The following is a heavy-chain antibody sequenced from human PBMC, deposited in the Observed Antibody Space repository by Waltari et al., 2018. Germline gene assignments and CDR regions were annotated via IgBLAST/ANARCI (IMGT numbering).Heavy chain of an antibody. Sequence: QVHLVQSGAEVKKPGASVKVSCKASGYTFTSYDINWVRQATGQGLEWMGWMNPNSGNTGYAQKFQGRVTITRNTSISTAYMELSSLRSEDTAVYYCARGHRIAARQMEWYWFDPWGQGTLVTVSS. CDR1: GYTFTSYD. CDR2: MNPNSGNT. J-gene: IGHJ5*02. D-gene: IGHD6-6*01. CDR3: ARGHRIAARQMEWYWFDP. V-gene: IGHV1-8*03.